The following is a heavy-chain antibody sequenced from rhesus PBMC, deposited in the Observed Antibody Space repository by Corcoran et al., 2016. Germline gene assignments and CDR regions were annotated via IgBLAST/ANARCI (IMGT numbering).Heavy chain of an antibody. D-gene: IGHD1-20*01. J-gene: IGHJ4*01. CDR1: GFSLSTRGLG. V-gene: IGHV2S1*01. Sequence: QVTLKESGPALVKPTQTLTLTCTFSGFSLSTRGLGINWIRQPPGKALEWLASVYLDDDKGYTTSLKSRLTISKDTSKNHVVLTMTNMDPVDTATYYCARRDVWNNGIIDYWGQGVLVTVSS. CDR2: VYLDDDK. CDR3: ARRDVWNNGIIDY.